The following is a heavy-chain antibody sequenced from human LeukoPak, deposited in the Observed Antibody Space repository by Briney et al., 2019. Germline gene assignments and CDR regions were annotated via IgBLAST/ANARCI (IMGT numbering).Heavy chain of an antibody. J-gene: IGHJ3*02. Sequence: GGSLRLSCAASGFTFSSYWMHWVRQAPGKGLVWVSRINSDGSDTIYADSVKGRFTISRDNAKNTLYLQMNSLRAEDTSVFYCARGEDNHGFDIWGQGTMVTVSS. CDR1: GFTFSSYW. CDR2: INSDGSDT. D-gene: IGHD1-14*01. CDR3: ARGEDNHGFDI. V-gene: IGHV3-74*01.